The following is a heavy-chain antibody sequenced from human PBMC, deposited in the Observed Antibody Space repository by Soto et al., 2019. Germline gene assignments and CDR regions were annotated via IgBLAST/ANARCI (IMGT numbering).Heavy chain of an antibody. CDR1: GFPFSSYG. CDR3: ARGTDNWYDALGY. V-gene: IGHV3-33*01. CDR2: IWYDESNK. J-gene: IGHJ4*02. D-gene: IGHD1-20*01. Sequence: LRLSCAASGFPFSSYGMLWVRQAPRKGLKWVAVIWYDESNKYYADSVKGRFTNSRDNSKNTLYLQMNSLIAEDTAVYYCARGTDNWYDALGYWGQGTLVTVSS.